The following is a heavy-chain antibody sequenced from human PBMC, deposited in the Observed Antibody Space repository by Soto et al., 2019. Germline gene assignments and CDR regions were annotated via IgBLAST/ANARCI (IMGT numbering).Heavy chain of an antibody. V-gene: IGHV3-15*07. Sequence: GVSLRLSCAASGFTFSNAWIXWVRQTPGKGLERVGRVKSKTDGGTTDFVAPVKGRFAISRDDSKNMVYLEMNSLKTEDTAIYYCTTDSYITSIIVRFDYWGHGTLVTVSS. D-gene: IGHD3-22*01. CDR2: VKSKTDGGTT. CDR3: TTDSYITSIIVRFDY. CDR1: GFTFSNAW. J-gene: IGHJ4*01.